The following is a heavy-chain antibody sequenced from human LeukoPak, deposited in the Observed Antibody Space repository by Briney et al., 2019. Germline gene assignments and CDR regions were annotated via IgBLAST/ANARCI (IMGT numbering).Heavy chain of an antibody. CDR3: ARGKGIAAYHLDY. Sequence: SETLSLTCTVSGGSISSSSYYWGWIRQPPGKGLEWIGSIYYSGSTYYKSSLKGRVTISVDTSKNQFSLKLSSVTAADTAVYYCARGKGIAAYHLDYWGQGTLVTVSS. V-gene: IGHV4-39*07. D-gene: IGHD6-13*01. CDR1: GGSISSSSYY. CDR2: IYYSGST. J-gene: IGHJ4*02.